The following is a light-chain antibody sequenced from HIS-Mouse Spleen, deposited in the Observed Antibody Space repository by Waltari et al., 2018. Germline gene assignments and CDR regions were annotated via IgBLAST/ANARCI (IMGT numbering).Light chain of an antibody. CDR2: DVS. J-gene: IGLJ2*01. CDR3: SSYTSSSTEV. CDR1: SSDDGGYNY. Sequence: QSALTQPASVSGSPGQSLTISCTGTSSDDGGYNYVSWYQQHPGKAPKLMIYDVSNRPSGVSNRFSGSKSGNTASLTISGLQAEDEADYYCSSYTSSSTEVFGGGTKLTVL. V-gene: IGLV2-14*03.